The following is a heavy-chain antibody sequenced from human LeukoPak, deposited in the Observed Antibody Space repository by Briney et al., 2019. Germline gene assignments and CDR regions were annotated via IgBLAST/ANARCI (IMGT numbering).Heavy chain of an antibody. V-gene: IGHV4-31*03. J-gene: IGHJ4*02. CDR2: IDYSGST. D-gene: IGHD6-19*01. Sequence: SQTLSLTCTVSGGSISSGGYYWSWIRQLPGKGLEWIGYIDYSGSTYYNPSLKSRVIMSVDTSKNQFSLKLSSVTAADTAVYYCARGRVAVAGTLFDYWGQGTLVTVSS. CDR3: ARGRVAVAGTLFDY. CDR1: GGSISSGGYY.